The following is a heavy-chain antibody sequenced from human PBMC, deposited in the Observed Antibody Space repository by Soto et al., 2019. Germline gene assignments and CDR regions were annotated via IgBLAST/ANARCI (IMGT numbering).Heavy chain of an antibody. CDR2: IYYSGST. CDR1: GGSISSGDYY. CDR3: ARWWSGSRQGFDP. J-gene: IGHJ5*02. V-gene: IGHV4-31*03. D-gene: IGHD3-3*01. Sequence: PLETLSLTCPVSGGSISSGDYYWSWIRQHPGKGLEWIGYIYYSGSTYYNPSLKSRVTISVDTSKNQFSLKLSSVTAADTAVYYCARWWSGSRQGFDPWGQGTLVTVSS.